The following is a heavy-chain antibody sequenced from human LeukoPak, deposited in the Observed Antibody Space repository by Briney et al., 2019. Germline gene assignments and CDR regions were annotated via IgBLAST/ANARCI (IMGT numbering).Heavy chain of an antibody. V-gene: IGHV3-23*01. CDR2: ISGSGGST. Sequence: GGSLRLSCVASGFTFNSFAMSWVRQAPGKGLEWVSVISGSGGSTYYADSVKGRFTISRDNSKNTLYLQMNSLRAEDTAVYYCANESPFLDYWGQGTLVTVSS. CDR1: GFTFNSFA. J-gene: IGHJ4*02. CDR3: ANESPFLDY.